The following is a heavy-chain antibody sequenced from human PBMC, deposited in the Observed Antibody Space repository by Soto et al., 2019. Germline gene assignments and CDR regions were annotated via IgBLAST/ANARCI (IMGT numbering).Heavy chain of an antibody. CDR3: AKTRSMVRGVIIKPPGPIFDY. CDR1: GFTFDDYA. J-gene: IGHJ4*02. D-gene: IGHD3-10*01. CDR2: ISWNSGSI. V-gene: IGHV3-9*01. Sequence: GGSLRLSCAASGFTFDDYAMHWVRQAPGKGLEWVSGISWNSGSIGYADSVKGRFTISRDNAKNSLYLQMNSLRAEDTALYYCAKTRSMVRGVIIKPPGPIFDYWGQGTLVTVSS.